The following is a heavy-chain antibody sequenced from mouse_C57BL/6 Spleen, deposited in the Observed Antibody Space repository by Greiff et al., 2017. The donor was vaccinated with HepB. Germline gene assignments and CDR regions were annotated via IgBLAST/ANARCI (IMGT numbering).Heavy chain of an antibody. Sequence: QVQLKQSGPELVKPGASVKISCKASGYAFSSSWMNWVKQRPGKGLEWIGRIYPGDGDTNYNGKFKGKATLTADKSSSTAYMQLSSLTSEDSAVYFCARRETAQATEAMDYWGQGTSVTVSS. CDR2: IYPGDGDT. J-gene: IGHJ4*01. D-gene: IGHD3-2*02. CDR1: GYAFSSSW. V-gene: IGHV1-82*01. CDR3: ARRETAQATEAMDY.